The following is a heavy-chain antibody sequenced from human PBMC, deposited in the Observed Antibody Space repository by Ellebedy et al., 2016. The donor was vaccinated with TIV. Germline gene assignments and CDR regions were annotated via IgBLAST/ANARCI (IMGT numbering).Heavy chain of an antibody. Sequence: SETLSLTCTVSGGSISSSSYYWGWIRQSPGKGLEWIGSIYYSGSTYYNPSLKGRITISVDTSKNQFSLKLTSVTAADTAMYYCTRGGTSYSDYWGQGTLVTVSS. CDR1: GGSISSSSYY. V-gene: IGHV4-39*07. CDR3: TRGGTSYSDY. J-gene: IGHJ4*02. CDR2: IYYSGST. D-gene: IGHD1-1*01.